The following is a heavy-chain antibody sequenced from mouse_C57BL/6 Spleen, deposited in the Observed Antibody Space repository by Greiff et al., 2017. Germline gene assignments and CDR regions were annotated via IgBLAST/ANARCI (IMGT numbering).Heavy chain of an antibody. Sequence: DVMLVESGEGLVKPGGSLKLSCAASGFTFSSYAMSWVRQTPEKRLEWVAYISSGGDYIYYADTVKGRFTISRDNARNTLYLQMSSLKSEDTAMYYCTREGYGSSYFDYWGQGTTLTVSS. CDR1: GFTFSSYA. D-gene: IGHD1-1*01. V-gene: IGHV5-9-1*02. CDR3: TREGYGSSYFDY. J-gene: IGHJ2*01. CDR2: ISSGGDYI.